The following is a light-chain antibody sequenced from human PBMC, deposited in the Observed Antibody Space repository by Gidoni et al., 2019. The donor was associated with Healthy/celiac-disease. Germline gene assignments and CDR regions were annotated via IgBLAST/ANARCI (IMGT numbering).Light chain of an antibody. CDR2: RNN. J-gene: IGLJ2*01. CDR1: SSNIGSNY. CDR3: AAWDDSLSGLV. V-gene: IGLV1-47*01. Sequence: QSVLTQPPSASGTPGHRVTISCSESSSNIGSNYVYWYQQLPGTAPKLLIYRNNQRPSGVPDRFSGSKSGTSASLAISGLRSEDEADYYCAAWDDSLSGLVFGGGTKLTVL.